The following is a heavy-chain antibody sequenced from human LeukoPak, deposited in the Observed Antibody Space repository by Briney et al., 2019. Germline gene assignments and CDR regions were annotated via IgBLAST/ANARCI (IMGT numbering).Heavy chain of an antibody. Sequence: PSETLSLTCTVSGGSISSSSYYWGWIRQPPGKGLEWIGSIYYSGSTYYNPSLKSRVTISVDTSKNQFSLKLSSVTAADTAVYYCARQEYYGSGSPSYFDYWGQGTLVTVSS. V-gene: IGHV4-39*01. D-gene: IGHD3-10*01. CDR1: GGSISSSSYY. CDR3: ARQEYYGSGSPSYFDY. CDR2: IYYSGST. J-gene: IGHJ4*02.